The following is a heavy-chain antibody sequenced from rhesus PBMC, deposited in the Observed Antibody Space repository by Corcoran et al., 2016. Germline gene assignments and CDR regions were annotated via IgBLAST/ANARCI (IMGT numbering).Heavy chain of an antibody. CDR1: GGSISSSY. V-gene: IGHV4-169*01. CDR3: ARTYYYSGSYYYFDY. J-gene: IGHJ4*01. D-gene: IGHD3-16*01. Sequence: QLQLQESGPGLVKPSETLSVTCAVSGGSISSSYWSWIRQAPGKGLEWIGYIYGSGSSTTYNPCLKSRVTLSVDTSKNQLSLKLSSVTTADTAVYYCARTYYYSGSYYYFDYWGQGVLVTVSS. CDR2: IYGSGSST.